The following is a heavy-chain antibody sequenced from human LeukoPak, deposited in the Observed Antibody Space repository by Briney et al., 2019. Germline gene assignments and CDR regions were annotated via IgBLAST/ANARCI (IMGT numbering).Heavy chain of an antibody. D-gene: IGHD2-2*01. V-gene: IGHV3-21*01. CDR2: ISSSSSYI. J-gene: IGHJ4*02. CDR1: GFTFSSYS. Sequence: GSLRLSCAASGFTFSSYSMNWVRQAPGKGLEWVSSISSSSSYIYYADSVKGRFTISRDNAKNSLYLQMNSLRAEDTAVYYCARDGEGSSISRDYWGQGTLVTVSS. CDR3: ARDGEGSSISRDY.